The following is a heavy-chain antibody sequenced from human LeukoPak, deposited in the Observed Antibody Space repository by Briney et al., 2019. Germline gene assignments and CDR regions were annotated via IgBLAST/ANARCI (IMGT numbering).Heavy chain of an antibody. CDR3: ARGPTIIVVVPRSPFDY. J-gene: IGHJ4*02. CDR2: INHSGST. D-gene: IGHD3-22*01. CDR1: GGSFSGYY. V-gene: IGHV4-34*01. Sequence: SETLSLTCAVYGGSFSGYYWSWIRQPPGKGLEWIGEINHSGSTNYNPSLKSRVTISVDTSKNQFSLKLSSVTAADTAVYCCARGPTIIVVVPRSPFDYWGQGTLVTVSS.